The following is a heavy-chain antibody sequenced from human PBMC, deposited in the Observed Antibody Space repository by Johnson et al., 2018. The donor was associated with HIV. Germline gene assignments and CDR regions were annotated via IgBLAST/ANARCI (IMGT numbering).Heavy chain of an antibody. V-gene: IGHV3-7*05. Sequence: VQLVESGGGVVQPGGSLRLSCAASGFSFSTYWVSWVRQAPGKGLEWVANIKQDGSEKHYVDSVKGRFTISRDNAKNSLYLQMNSLRAEDTAVYFCARDLRRGAIDAFDIWGQGTMVTVSS. D-gene: IGHD3-10*01. CDR1: GFSFSTYW. J-gene: IGHJ3*02. CDR2: IKQDGSEK. CDR3: ARDLRRGAIDAFDI.